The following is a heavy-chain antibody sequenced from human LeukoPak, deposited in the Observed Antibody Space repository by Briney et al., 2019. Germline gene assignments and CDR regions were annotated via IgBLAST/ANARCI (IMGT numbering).Heavy chain of an antibody. CDR2: INHSGST. J-gene: IGHJ5*02. D-gene: IGHD3-10*01. Sequence: SETLSLTCAVYGGSFSGYYWSWIRQPPGKGLEWIGEINHSGSTNYNPSPKSRVTISVDTSKNQFSLKLSSVTAADTAVYYCAREDYGSGSYPPWGQGTLVTVSS. V-gene: IGHV4-34*01. CDR1: GGSFSGYY. CDR3: AREDYGSGSYPP.